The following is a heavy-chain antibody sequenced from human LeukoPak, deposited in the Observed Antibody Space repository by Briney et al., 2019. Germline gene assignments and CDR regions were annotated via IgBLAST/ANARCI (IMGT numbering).Heavy chain of an antibody. V-gene: IGHV4-59*08. CDR3: ARHGSKYSSSSGVY. CDR2: IYYSGST. J-gene: IGHJ4*02. D-gene: IGHD6-6*01. Sequence: PSETLSLTCTVSGGSISSYYWSWIRQPPGKGLEWIGYIYYSGSTNYNPSLKSRVTISVDTSKNQFSLKLSSVTAADTAVYYCARHGSKYSSSSGVYWGQGTLVTVSS. CDR1: GGSISSYY.